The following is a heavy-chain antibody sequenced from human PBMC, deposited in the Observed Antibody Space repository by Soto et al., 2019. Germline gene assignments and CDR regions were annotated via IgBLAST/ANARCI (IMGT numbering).Heavy chain of an antibody. Sequence: QVQLVESGGGVVQPGRSLRLSCAASGFTFSSYAMHWVRQAPGTGLEWVAVISHDGNNQYYADSVKGRFTISRDNSKNTLYLQMNSLRSEDTAVYYCARVFSSGWSSWGQGTLVTVSS. D-gene: IGHD6-19*01. CDR3: ARVFSSGWSS. J-gene: IGHJ5*02. CDR2: ISHDGNNQ. CDR1: GFTFSSYA. V-gene: IGHV3-30-3*01.